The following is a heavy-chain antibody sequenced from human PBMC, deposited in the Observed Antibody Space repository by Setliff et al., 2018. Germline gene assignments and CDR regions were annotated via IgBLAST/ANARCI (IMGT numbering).Heavy chain of an antibody. CDR2: ISSSSSYI. D-gene: IGHD2-15*01. CDR1: GFTFSSYS. J-gene: IGHJ3*02. V-gene: IGHV3-21*01. CDR3: TRSLGYCSGGSCHKGAFDI. Sequence: GGSLRLSCAASGFTFSSYSMNWVRQAPGKGLEWVSSISSSSSYIYYADSVKGRLTISRDNAKNSLYLQMNSLRAEDTAVYYCTRSLGYCSGGSCHKGAFDIWGQGTMVPSPQ.